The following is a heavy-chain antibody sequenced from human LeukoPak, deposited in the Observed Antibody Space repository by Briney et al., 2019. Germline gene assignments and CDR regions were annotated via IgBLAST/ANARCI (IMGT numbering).Heavy chain of an antibody. D-gene: IGHD3-10*01. CDR3: ARSKVRGVSITSLFDY. CDR2: IYYSGST. Sequence: SETLSLTCTVSGDSISSSNYYWGWIRQPPGKGLEWIGSIYYSGSTYYNPSLKSRVTISVDTSKNQFSLELSSVTAADTAVYYCARSKVRGVSITSLFDYWGQGTLVTVSS. J-gene: IGHJ4*02. CDR1: GDSISSSNYY. V-gene: IGHV4-39*01.